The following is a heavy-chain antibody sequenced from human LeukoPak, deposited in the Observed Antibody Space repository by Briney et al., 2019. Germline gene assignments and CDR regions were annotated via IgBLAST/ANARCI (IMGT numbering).Heavy chain of an antibody. CDR3: ARRTRGSYSPFDY. Sequence: ASVKVSCKASGGTFSSYAISWVRQAPGQGLEWMGGIIPIFGTANYAQKFQGRVTITADESTSTAYMELSSLRSEDTAVYYCARRTRGSYSPFDYWGQGTLVTVSS. D-gene: IGHD1-26*01. J-gene: IGHJ4*02. CDR1: GGTFSSYA. V-gene: IGHV1-69*13. CDR2: IIPIFGTA.